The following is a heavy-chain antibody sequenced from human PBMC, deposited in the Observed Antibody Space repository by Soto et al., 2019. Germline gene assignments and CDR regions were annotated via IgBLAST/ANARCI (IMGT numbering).Heavy chain of an antibody. J-gene: IGHJ4*02. D-gene: IGHD2-15*01. CDR3: ARGFRWLDY. Sequence: PSETLSLTCSVSGGSISSYYWNWIRQLPGKGLEWIGYIYYSGSTNYNPSLKSRVTISVDTSKNQISLKMRSVTAADTGVYYCARGFRWLDYWGQGTLVTVSS. V-gene: IGHV4-59*01. CDR1: GGSISSYY. CDR2: IYYSGST.